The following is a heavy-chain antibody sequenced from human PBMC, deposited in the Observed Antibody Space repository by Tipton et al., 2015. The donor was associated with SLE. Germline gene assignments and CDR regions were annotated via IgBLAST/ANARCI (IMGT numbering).Heavy chain of an antibody. CDR2: ISSNGAST. D-gene: IGHD6-6*01. J-gene: IGHJ4*02. CDR3: AREAYSRSSGDYFDY. V-gene: IGHV3-64*02. CDR1: GFTLTDYA. Sequence: SLRLSCAVSGFTLTDYAMHWVRQAPGKGLEYVSAISSNGASTYYADSLKGRVTISRDVSKNTLSLQMGSLRAEDMAVYFCAREAYSRSSGDYFDYWGQGTLVTVSS.